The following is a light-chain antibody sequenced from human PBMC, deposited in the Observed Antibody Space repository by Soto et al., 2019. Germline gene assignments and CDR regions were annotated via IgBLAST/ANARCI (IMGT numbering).Light chain of an antibody. J-gene: IGKJ5*01. CDR1: QSISSW. V-gene: IGKV1-5*03. CDR3: QQYNSHSGIT. CDR2: GAS. Sequence: DIQMTQSPSTLSASVGDRVTITCRASQSISSWLAWYQQKPGKAPNLLIYGASSLESGVPLRFSGSGSGTEFPLTISSLQPDDFATYYCQQYNSHSGITFGQGTRLEIK.